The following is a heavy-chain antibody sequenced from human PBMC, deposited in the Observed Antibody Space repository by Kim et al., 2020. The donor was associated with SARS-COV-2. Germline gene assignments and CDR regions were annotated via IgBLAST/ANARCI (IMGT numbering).Heavy chain of an antibody. CDR2: GST. D-gene: IGHD3-3*02. Sequence: GSTFYADSVKDRFTSSRDNSEKSLYMQMNSLTIEDSAFYYCAKEKSRIWDYWGQGTLVTVSS. J-gene: IGHJ4*02. CDR3: AKEKSRIWDY. V-gene: IGHV3-43*01.